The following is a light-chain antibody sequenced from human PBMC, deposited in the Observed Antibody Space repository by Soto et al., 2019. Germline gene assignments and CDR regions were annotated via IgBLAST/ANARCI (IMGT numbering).Light chain of an antibody. CDR2: GAS. J-gene: IGKJ1*01. CDR1: QSVSSY. CDR3: QQYNKWPRT. Sequence: IVLTQSPATLSLSPGERATLSCRASQSVSSYLAWYQQKPGQAPRLLIYGASSRATGIPDRFSGSGSGTDFTLTITSLQSEDFAVYYCQQYNKWPRTFGQGTKVDIK. V-gene: IGKV3D-15*01.